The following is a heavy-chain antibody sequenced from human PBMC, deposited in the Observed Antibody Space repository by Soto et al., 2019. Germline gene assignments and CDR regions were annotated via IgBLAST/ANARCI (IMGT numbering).Heavy chain of an antibody. CDR3: GRVFAGNWNDDPSGGAFDI. J-gene: IGHJ3*02. D-gene: IGHD1-1*01. CDR1: GYTFTGYY. CDR2: INPSGGST. V-gene: IGHV1-46*03. Sequence: ASVKVSCKARGYTFTGYYMHCVRQATGQGLEWMGRINPSGGSTNYAQKFQGRVTMTRDTSTSTAYMELSSLSSEDTALYYCGRVFAGNWNDDPSGGAFDIWGQGTKVTVSS.